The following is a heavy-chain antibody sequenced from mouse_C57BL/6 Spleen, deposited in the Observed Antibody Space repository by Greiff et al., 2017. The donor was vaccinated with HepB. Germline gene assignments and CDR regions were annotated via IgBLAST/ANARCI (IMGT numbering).Heavy chain of an antibody. V-gene: IGHV5-4*03. Sequence: EVKVVESGGGLVKPGGSLKLSCAASGFTFSSYAMSWVRQTPEKRLEWVATISDGGSYTYYPDNVKGRFTISRDNAKNNLYLQMSHLKSEDTAMYYCARGPGSSYSFAYWGQGTLVTVSA. CDR3: ARGPGSSYSFAY. CDR1: GFTFSSYA. D-gene: IGHD1-1*01. J-gene: IGHJ3*01. CDR2: ISDGGSYT.